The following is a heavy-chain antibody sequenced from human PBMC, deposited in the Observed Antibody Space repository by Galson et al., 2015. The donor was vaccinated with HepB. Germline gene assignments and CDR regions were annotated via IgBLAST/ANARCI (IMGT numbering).Heavy chain of an antibody. CDR1: GGSFSGYY. D-gene: IGHD3-3*01. V-gene: IGHV4-34*01. CDR2: INHSGST. Sequence: SETLSLTCAVYGGSFSGYYWSWIRQPPGKGLEWIGEINHSGSTNYNPSLKSRVAISVDTSKNQFSLKLSSVTAADTAVYYCARGDPYYDFWSGYPLWGQGTLVTVSS. CDR3: ARGDPYYDFWSGYPL. J-gene: IGHJ4*02.